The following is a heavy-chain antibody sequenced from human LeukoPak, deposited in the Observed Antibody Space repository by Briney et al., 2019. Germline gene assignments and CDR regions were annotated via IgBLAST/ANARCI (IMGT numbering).Heavy chain of an antibody. V-gene: IGHV1-24*01. J-gene: IGHJ6*03. D-gene: IGHD6-19*01. Sequence: ASVKVSCKVSGYTLTGLSMHWVRQAPGKGLEWMGGFDPEDGETIYAQKFQGRVTMTEDTSTDTAYMELSSLRSEDTAVYYCATESVANYYMDVWGKGTTVTVSS. CDR3: ATESVANYYMDV. CDR1: GYTLTGLS. CDR2: FDPEDGET.